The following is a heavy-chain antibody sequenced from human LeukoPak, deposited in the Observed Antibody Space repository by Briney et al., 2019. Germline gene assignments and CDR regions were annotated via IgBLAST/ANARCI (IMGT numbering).Heavy chain of an antibody. D-gene: IGHD2-15*01. J-gene: IGHJ6*03. Sequence: GSSVKVSCKASGGTFSSYAISWVRQAPGQGLEWMGGIIPIFGTANYAQKFQGRVTITADKSTSTAYMELSSLRSEDTAVYYCARGVLRYCSGGSCRRYYYYMDVWGKGTTVTVSS. CDR2: IIPIFGTA. CDR3: ARGVLRYCSGGSCRRYYYYMDV. CDR1: GGTFSSYA. V-gene: IGHV1-69*06.